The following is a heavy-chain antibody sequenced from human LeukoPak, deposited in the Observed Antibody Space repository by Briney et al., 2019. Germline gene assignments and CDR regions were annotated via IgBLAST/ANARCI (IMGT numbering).Heavy chain of an antibody. CDR3: ARGSELTPDY. V-gene: IGHV7-4-1*02. J-gene: IGHJ4*02. Sequence: GASVKISCKTSGYTFTNFPINWVRQAPGQGLEWMGWINTDTGKPTYAQGFTGRFVFSLDTSVSTAYLQISSLKAEDTAVYYCARGSELTPDYWGQGTLVTVSS. CDR1: GYTFTNFP. D-gene: IGHD3-3*01. CDR2: INTDTGKP.